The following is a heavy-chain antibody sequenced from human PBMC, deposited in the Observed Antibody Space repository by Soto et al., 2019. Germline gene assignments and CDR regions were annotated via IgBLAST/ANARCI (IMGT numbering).Heavy chain of an antibody. J-gene: IGHJ2*01. D-gene: IGHD6-6*01. CDR3: ARQNYSRSTAATFIVDGYFVL. CDR2: KYHSGST. V-gene: IGHV4-4*02. CDR1: GGSISSSKW. Sequence: QMQLQESGPGLVRPSGTLSLTCGVSGGSISSSKWWTWVRQPPGKGPGWFGEKYHSGSTNYNPSHTGRVTIALDTSKTLFSPTLTTVTPEDTGLYLCARQNYSRSTAATFIVDGYFVLLGRGILVTVSS.